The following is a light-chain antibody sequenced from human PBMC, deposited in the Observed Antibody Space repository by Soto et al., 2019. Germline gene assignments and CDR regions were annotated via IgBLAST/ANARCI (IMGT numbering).Light chain of an antibody. V-gene: IGKV3-15*01. CDR2: GAS. CDR1: QSVSSN. CDR3: QQYDVWRT. Sequence: EIVMTQSPATLSVSPGERATLSCRAGQSVSSNLAWYQQKPGQAPRLLIYGASTRATGIPDRFSGSGSGTEFTLTISSLQSEDFAVYYCQQYDVWRTFGQGTKVEIK. J-gene: IGKJ1*01.